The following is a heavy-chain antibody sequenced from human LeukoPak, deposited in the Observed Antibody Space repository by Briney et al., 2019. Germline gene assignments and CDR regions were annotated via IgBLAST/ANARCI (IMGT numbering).Heavy chain of an antibody. J-gene: IGHJ5*02. CDR1: GYTLTELS. CDR3: ATPSSGWQYNWFDP. D-gene: IGHD6-19*01. Sequence: ASVKVSCKVYGYTLTELSMHWVRQAPGKGLEWMGGFDPEDGEAIYAQKFQGRVTMTEDTSTDTAYMEVSSLRSEDTAVYFFATPSSGWQYNWFDPWGQGTLVTVSS. CDR2: FDPEDGEA. V-gene: IGHV1-24*01.